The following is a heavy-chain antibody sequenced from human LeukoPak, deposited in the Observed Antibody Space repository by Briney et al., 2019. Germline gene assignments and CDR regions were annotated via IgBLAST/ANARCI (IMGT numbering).Heavy chain of an antibody. D-gene: IGHD3-22*01. CDR2: ISSSSSYI. CDR1: GFTFSSYS. J-gene: IGHJ4*02. V-gene: IGHV3-21*01. CDR3: AGARLHSSGYFLYYFDY. Sequence: PGGSLRLSCAASGFTFSSYSMNWVRQAPGKGLEWVSSISSSSSYIYYADSVKGRFTISRDNAKNSLYLQMNSLRAEDTAVYYCAGARLHSSGYFLYYFDYWGQGTLVTVSS.